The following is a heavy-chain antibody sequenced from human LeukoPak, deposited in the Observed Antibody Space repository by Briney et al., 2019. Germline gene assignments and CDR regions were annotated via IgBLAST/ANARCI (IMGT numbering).Heavy chain of an antibody. CDR1: GGSFSGYY. CDR2: INHSGST. D-gene: IGHD3-3*01. J-gene: IGHJ4*02. V-gene: IGHV4-34*01. CDR3: ARGRTIFGVVIRDRKFDY. Sequence: SETLSLTCAVYGGSFSGYYWSWIRQPPGKGLEWIGEINHSGSTNYNPSLKSRVTISVDTSKNQFSLKLSSVTAADTAVYYCARGRTIFGVVIRDRKFDYWGQGTLVTVSS.